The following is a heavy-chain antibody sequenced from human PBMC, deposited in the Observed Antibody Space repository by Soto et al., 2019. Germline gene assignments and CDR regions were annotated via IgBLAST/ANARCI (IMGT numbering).Heavy chain of an antibody. J-gene: IGHJ5*02. Sequence: QVQLQESGPRLVKPSGSLSLTCVVSGGTAASSHWWSWVGQSPGGGLEWIGNVYHTGDTNFNPSLQSRVTISVDKSNNQFSMRLNALTAADTAVYFCAREIVTAGGNNYFDPWGPGTLVTVSS. CDR1: GGTAASSHW. CDR2: VYHTGDT. V-gene: IGHV4-4*02. D-gene: IGHD2-21*02. CDR3: AREIVTAGGNNYFDP.